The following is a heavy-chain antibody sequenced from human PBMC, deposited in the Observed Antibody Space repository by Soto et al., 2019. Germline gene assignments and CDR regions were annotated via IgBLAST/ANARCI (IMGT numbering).Heavy chain of an antibody. V-gene: IGHV1-69*13. CDR2: IIPIFGTA. CDR1: GGSFSSYA. CDR3: ARWSRDSSGYLFPFGDAFDI. D-gene: IGHD3-22*01. J-gene: IGHJ3*02. Sequence: SVKVSCKASGGSFSSYAISWVRQAPGQGLEWMGGIIPIFGTANYAQKFQGRVTITADESTSTAYMELSSLRSEDTAVYYCARWSRDSSGYLFPFGDAFDIWGQGTMVTVSS.